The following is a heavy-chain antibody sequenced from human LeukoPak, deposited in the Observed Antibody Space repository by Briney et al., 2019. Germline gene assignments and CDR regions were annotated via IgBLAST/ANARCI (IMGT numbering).Heavy chain of an antibody. D-gene: IGHD2-2*01. Sequence: GASVKVSCKASGGTFSSYAISWVRQAPGQGLEWMGGIIPIFGTANYAQRFRGRVTINADKSTNTVYMQLSGLQSEDTAVYFCARGREAAIYDAFXVWXXXTXVX. V-gene: IGHV1-69*06. J-gene: IGHJ3*01. CDR3: ARGREAAIYDAFXV. CDR1: GGTFSSYA. CDR2: IIPIFGTA.